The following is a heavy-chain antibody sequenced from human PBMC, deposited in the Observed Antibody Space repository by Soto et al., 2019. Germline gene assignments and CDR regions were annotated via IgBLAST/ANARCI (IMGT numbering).Heavy chain of an antibody. J-gene: IGHJ4*02. Sequence: QVQLLQSGAEVKKPGTSVRVSCKASGYIFSGYYIHWLRQAPGQGLEWMGWINPKTGGTKYTQKFQGRVTMTRDTSSSTAYMELSSLTSDDTALYYCARDEIQLWFEGPPFDYWGQGTLVTVSS. CDR2: INPKTGGT. D-gene: IGHD5-18*01. CDR3: ARDEIQLWFEGPPFDY. V-gene: IGHV1-2*02. CDR1: GYIFSGYY.